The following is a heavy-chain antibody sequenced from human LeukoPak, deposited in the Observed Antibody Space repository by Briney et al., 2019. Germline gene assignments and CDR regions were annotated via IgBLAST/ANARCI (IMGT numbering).Heavy chain of an antibody. D-gene: IGHD2-2*01. J-gene: IGHJ4*02. CDR3: ARTSRGAYQLLTPNFDY. V-gene: IGHV1-46*01. CDR1: GYTFTIYY. Sequence: ASVKVSCKASGYTFTIYYMHWVRQAPGQGLEWMGIINPSGGSTSYAQKFQGRVTMTRDTSTSTVYMELSSLRSEDTAVYYCARTSRGAYQLLTPNFDYWGQGTLVTVSS. CDR2: INPSGGST.